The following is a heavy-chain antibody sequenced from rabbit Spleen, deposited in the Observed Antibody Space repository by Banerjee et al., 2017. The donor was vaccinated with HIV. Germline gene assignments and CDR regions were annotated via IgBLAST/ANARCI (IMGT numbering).Heavy chain of an antibody. Sequence: QEQLVESGGGLVKPGASLTLTCIASGVSFSGNSYMCWVRQAPGKGLQWIACINAYTGKPVYATWAKGRFTISRTSSTTVTLQMTGLTAADTATYFCARDLGSVVGWNFNLWGPGTLVTVS. CDR1: GVSFSGNSY. V-gene: IGHV1S45*01. CDR2: INAYTGKP. D-gene: IGHD1-1*01. J-gene: IGHJ4*01. CDR3: ARDLGSVVGWNFNL.